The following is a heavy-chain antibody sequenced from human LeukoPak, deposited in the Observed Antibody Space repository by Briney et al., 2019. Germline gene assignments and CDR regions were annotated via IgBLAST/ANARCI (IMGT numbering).Heavy chain of an antibody. J-gene: IGHJ4*02. V-gene: IGHV3-23*01. CDR1: GFTFSSYA. CDR3: AKDRIVVVNYFDY. CDR2: ISGSGGST. D-gene: IGHD2-2*01. Sequence: PGGSLRLSCAASGFTFSSYAMSWVRQAPGKGLEWVSAISGSGGSTYYADSVKGRFTISRDNSKNTLYLQINSLRAEDTAVYYCAKDRIVVVNYFDYWGQGTLVTVSS.